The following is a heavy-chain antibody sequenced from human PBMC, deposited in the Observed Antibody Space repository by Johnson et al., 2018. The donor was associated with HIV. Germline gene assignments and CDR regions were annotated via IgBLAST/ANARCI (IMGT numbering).Heavy chain of an antibody. CDR2: ISYDGSNK. V-gene: IGHV3-30*04. D-gene: IGHD4-23*01. Sequence: QVQLVESGGGVVQPGRALRLSCAASGFTFSSSAMHWVRQAPGKGLEWVAVISYDGSNKYCADSVKGRFTISRDNSKNTLYLQMNSLRAEDTAVYYCARVTLVLDIWGQGTMVTVSS. CDR3: ARVTLVLDI. CDR1: GFTFSSSA. J-gene: IGHJ3*02.